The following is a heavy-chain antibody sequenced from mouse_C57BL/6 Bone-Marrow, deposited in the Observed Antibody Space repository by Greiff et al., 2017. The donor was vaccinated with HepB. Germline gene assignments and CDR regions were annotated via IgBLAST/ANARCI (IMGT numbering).Heavy chain of an antibody. CDR3: ARGYYSFAY. D-gene: IGHD2-3*01. Sequence: EVKLLESGPGMVKPSQSLSLTCTVTGYSITSGYDWHWIRPFPGNKLEWMGYISYSGSTNYNPSLKSRISITHDTSKNHFFLKLNSVTTEDTATYYCARGYYSFAYWGQGTLVTVSA. J-gene: IGHJ3*01. CDR1: GYSITSGYD. V-gene: IGHV3-1*01. CDR2: ISYSGST.